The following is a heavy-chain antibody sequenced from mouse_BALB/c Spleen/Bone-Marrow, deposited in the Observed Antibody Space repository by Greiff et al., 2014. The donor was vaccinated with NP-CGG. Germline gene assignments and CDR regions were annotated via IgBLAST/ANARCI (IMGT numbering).Heavy chain of an antibody. J-gene: IGHJ2*01. CDR1: GFNIKDTY. CDR3: AFITTVVEYYFGY. CDR2: IDPANGNS. D-gene: IGHD1-1*01. Sequence: VQLQQSGAELVKPGASVKLSCTASGFNIKDTYMHWVKQRPEQGLEWIGRIDPANGNSKYDPKFQGKATITADTSSNTAYLQLSSLTSEDTAVYYCAFITTVVEYYFGYWGQGTTLTVSS. V-gene: IGHV14-3*02.